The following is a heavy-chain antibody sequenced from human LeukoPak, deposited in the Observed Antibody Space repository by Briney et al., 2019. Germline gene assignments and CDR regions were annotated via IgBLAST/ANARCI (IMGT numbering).Heavy chain of an antibody. D-gene: IGHD2-2*01. J-gene: IGHJ6*04. CDR2: IYTSGST. Sequence: SETLSLTCTVSGGSISSGSYYWSWIRQPAGKGLEWIGRIYTSGSTNYNPSLKSRVTISVDTSKTQFSLKLSSVTAADTAVYYCARDPWGVVEMDVWGKGTTVTVPS. CDR3: ARDPWGVVEMDV. V-gene: IGHV4-61*02. CDR1: GGSISSGSYY.